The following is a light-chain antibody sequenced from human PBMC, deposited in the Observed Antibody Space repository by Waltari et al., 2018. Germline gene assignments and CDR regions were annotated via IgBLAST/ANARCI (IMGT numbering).Light chain of an antibody. Sequence: EIVLTQSPGTLSLSPGERVTLSCRASQSVGRSLAWYQQKPGQAPRLLIYGASSRATGIADRFSGSGCGTDFSLTISRLAPDDLSVYYCQHYVRVPVTFGQGTKVEI. J-gene: IGKJ1*01. V-gene: IGKV3-20*01. CDR1: QSVGRS. CDR2: GAS. CDR3: QHYVRVPVT.